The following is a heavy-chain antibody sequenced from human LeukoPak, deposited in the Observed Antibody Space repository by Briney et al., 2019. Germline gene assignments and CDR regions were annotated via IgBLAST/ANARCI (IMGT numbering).Heavy chain of an antibody. CDR2: ISFDGSQQ. CDR3: AKQEIGTTWSAGY. CDR1: GFTFSSFA. D-gene: IGHD1-14*01. J-gene: IGHJ4*02. V-gene: IGHV3-30*18. Sequence: GGSLRLSCAASGFTFSSFAMTWVRQAPGKGLEWVAVISFDGSQQYYADSVKGRFTISRDDSKNMLYLQMSSLRAEDTAVYYCAKQEIGTTWSAGYWGQGTLVTVSS.